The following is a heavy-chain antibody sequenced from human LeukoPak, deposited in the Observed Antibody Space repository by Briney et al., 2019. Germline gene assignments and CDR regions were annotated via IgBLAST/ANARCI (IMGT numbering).Heavy chain of an antibody. D-gene: IGHD2-21*02. CDR1: GFTFSSYA. J-gene: IGHJ6*02. CDR2: ISGSGGST. CDR3: AKAYCGGDCYSWASYYYYGMDV. Sequence: GGSLRLSCAASGFTFSSYAMSWVRQAPGKGLEWASAISGSGGSTYYADSVKGRFTISRDNSKNTLYLQMNSLRAEDTAVYYCAKAYCGGDCYSWASYYYYGMDVWGQGTTVTVSS. V-gene: IGHV3-23*01.